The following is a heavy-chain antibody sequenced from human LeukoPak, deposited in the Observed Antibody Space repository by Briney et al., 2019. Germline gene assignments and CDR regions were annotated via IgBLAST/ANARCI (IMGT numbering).Heavy chain of an antibody. V-gene: IGHV3-7*01. J-gene: IGHJ4*02. Sequence: GGSLRLSCAASGFTFRTYWMSWVRQAPGKGLEWMANIKQDGREKYYVDSVKGRFTISRDNAKNALYLQMNSLRAEDTAVYYCARDPAPHSAHLPHFDYWGQGILVTVSS. CDR3: ARDPAPHSAHLPHFDY. CDR1: GFTFRTYW. CDR2: IKQDGREK. D-gene: IGHD5-18*01.